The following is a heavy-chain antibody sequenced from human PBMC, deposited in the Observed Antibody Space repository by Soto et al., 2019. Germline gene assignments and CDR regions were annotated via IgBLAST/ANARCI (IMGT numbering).Heavy chain of an antibody. CDR1: GFTFSSYS. CDR2: IRSKANSYAT. J-gene: IGHJ6*02. D-gene: IGHD3-3*01. CDR3: TSRGYYDFWSVYPGSDYYYGMDV. Sequence: GGSLRLSCAASGFTFSSYSMNWVRQASGKGLEWVGRIRSKANSYATAYAASVKGRFTISRDDSKNTAYLQMNSLKTEDTAVYYCTSRGYYDFWSVYPGSDYYYGMDVWGQGTTVTGSS. V-gene: IGHV3-73*01.